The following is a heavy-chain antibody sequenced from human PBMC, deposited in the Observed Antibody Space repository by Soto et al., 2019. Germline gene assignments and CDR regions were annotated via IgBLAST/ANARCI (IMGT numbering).Heavy chain of an antibody. CDR1: GGTFSSYA. CDR3: ARDTAAAEPYYYYGVDV. V-gene: IGHV1-69*01. Sequence: QVQLVQSGAEVKKPGSSVKVSCKASGGTFSSYAISWVRQAPGQGLEWMGGIIPIFGTANYAQKFQGRVTITADESTSTAYMELSSLRSEDTAVYYCARDTAAAEPYYYYGVDVWGQGTTVTVSS. CDR2: IIPIFGTA. D-gene: IGHD6-13*01. J-gene: IGHJ6*02.